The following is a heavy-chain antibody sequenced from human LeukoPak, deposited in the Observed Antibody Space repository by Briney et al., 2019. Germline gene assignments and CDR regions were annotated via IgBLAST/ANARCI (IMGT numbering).Heavy chain of an antibody. Sequence: SETLSLTCTVSGGSISSGGYYWSWIRQHPGKGLEWIGYIYYSGSTYYNPSLKSRVTISVDTSKNQFSLKLSSVTAADTAVYSCPQRSSYSSSNNWGQGTLVPV. CDR1: GGSISSGGYY. J-gene: IGHJ4*02. CDR3: PQRSSYSSSNN. D-gene: IGHD3-3*01. V-gene: IGHV4-31*03. CDR2: IYYSGST.